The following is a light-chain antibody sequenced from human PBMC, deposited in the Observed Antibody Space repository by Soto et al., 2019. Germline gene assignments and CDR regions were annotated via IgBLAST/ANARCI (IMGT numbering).Light chain of an antibody. CDR2: EVS. Sequence: ALTQPASVSGSPGQSITTSCTGTSSDVGSYNLVSWYQQHPGKAPKLMIYEVSKRPSGVSNRFSGSKSGNTASLTISGLQAEDEADYYCCSYAGSSTPFVFGTGTKVTVL. V-gene: IGLV2-23*02. J-gene: IGLJ1*01. CDR3: CSYAGSSTPFV. CDR1: SSDVGSYNL.